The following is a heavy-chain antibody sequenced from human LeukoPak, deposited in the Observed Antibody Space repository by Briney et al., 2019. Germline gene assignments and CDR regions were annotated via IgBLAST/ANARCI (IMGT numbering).Heavy chain of an antibody. V-gene: IGHV3-23*01. J-gene: IGHJ6*02. Sequence: PGGSLRLSCAASGFTFSGYAMSSVRQAPGKGLEWVSAISGSGGSTYYADSVKGLFTISRDNSKNTLYLQMNSMRAEDTAVYYCAKGSVDSYGMDVWGQGTTVTVSS. CDR1: GFTFSGYA. D-gene: IGHD3-22*01. CDR3: AKGSVDSYGMDV. CDR2: ISGSGGST.